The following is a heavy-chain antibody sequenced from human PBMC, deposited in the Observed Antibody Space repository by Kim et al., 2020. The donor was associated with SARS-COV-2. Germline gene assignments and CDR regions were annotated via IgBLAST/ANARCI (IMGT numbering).Heavy chain of an antibody. J-gene: IGHJ5*02. CDR3: ARLGGQLLHNWFDP. Sequence: NPSLKSRVTISVDRSKNQFSLKLSSVTAADTAVYYCARLGGQLLHNWFDPWGQGTLVTVSS. D-gene: IGHD2-15*01. V-gene: IGHV4-30-2*01.